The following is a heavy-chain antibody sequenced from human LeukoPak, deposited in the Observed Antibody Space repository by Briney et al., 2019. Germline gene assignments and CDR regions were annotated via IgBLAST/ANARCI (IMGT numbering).Heavy chain of an antibody. CDR3: AKDSAYYDSSGDYFDS. J-gene: IGHJ4*02. V-gene: IGHV3-30*18. CDR1: GFTFRMFA. D-gene: IGHD3-22*01. Sequence: GRSLRLPCAASGFTFRMFAMHWVRQTPGKGLEWVAVISYDGGTTYYRDSVKGRFTISRDDSKNTLYLQMSTLRSDDTAVYYCAKDSAYYDSSGDYFDSWGQGTLVTVSS. CDR2: ISYDGGTT.